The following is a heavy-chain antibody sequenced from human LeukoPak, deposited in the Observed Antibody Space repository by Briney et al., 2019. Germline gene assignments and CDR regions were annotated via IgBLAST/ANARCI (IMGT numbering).Heavy chain of an antibody. CDR2: IYTSGST. CDR1: GGSISSYY. CDR3: ARDWLPHGYNWNDVRACDI. J-gene: IGHJ3*02. D-gene: IGHD1-20*01. V-gene: IGHV4-4*07. Sequence: SETLSLTCTVSGGSISSYYWSWIRQPAGKGLEWIGRIYTSGSTNYNPSLKSRVTMSVDTSKNQFSLKLSSVTAADTAVYYCARDWLPHGYNWNDVRACDIWGQGTRVTVSS.